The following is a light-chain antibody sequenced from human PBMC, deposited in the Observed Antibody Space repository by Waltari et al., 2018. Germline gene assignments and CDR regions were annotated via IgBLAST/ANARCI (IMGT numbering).Light chain of an antibody. CDR3: SSYASSATVI. CDR2: DVT. V-gene: IGLV2-14*03. Sequence: QSALTQPASVSGSPGQSITIPCSGTGNDVGGYHYVSWYQQHPGKVPKRVICDVTKRPSGGSNRFSGSKSDNASSLTISGLQPEDEADYYCSSYASSATVIFGGGTKLTVL. CDR1: GNDVGGYHY. J-gene: IGLJ2*01.